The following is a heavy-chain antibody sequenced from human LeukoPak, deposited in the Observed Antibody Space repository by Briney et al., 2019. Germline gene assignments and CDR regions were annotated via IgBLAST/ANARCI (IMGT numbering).Heavy chain of an antibody. V-gene: IGHV3-53*01. CDR2: IYSGGTT. CDR1: GFTVSSNY. D-gene: IGHD6-13*01. CDR3: AKGRCGDSSCWYFDS. Sequence: GSLRLSCAASGFTVSSNYMSWVRQAPGKGLEWVSIIYSGGTTYYADSVKGRFTISRDDSQNTVYLQMNGLRAEDTAIYFCAKGRCGDSSCWYFDSWAKGTRVTVSS. J-gene: IGHJ4*02.